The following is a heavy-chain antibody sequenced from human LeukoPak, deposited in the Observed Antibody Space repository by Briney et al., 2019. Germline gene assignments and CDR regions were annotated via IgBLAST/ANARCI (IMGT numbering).Heavy chain of an antibody. Sequence: GGSLRLSCAASGFTVSSNHMSWVRQAPGKGLEWVSVIYSGGSTYYADSVKGRFTISRDNSKNTLYLQMNSLRAEDTAVYYCARDLVDSGLDYWGQGTLVTVSS. CDR2: IYSGGST. V-gene: IGHV3-53*01. D-gene: IGHD3-16*01. CDR3: ARDLVDSGLDY. CDR1: GFTVSSNH. J-gene: IGHJ4*02.